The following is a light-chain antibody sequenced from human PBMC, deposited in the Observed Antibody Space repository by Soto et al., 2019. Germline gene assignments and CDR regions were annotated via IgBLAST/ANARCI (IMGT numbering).Light chain of an antibody. CDR1: QSLLHSNGYNY. Sequence: DIVMTQSPLSLPVTPGEPASISCSSSQSLLHSNGYNYLDWYLQKPGQSPQLLIYLGSNRASGGPDRFSGSGSGTDFTLKISRVEAEDVGVYYCMQALQTPPWTFGQGTKVEI. J-gene: IGKJ1*01. V-gene: IGKV2-28*01. CDR3: MQALQTPPWT. CDR2: LGS.